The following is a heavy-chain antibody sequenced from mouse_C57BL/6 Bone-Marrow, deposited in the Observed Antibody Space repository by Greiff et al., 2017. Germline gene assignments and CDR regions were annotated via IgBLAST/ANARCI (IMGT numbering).Heavy chain of an antibody. CDR1: GYTFTSYW. CDR2: INPSNGGT. V-gene: IGHV1-53*01. CDR3: AKSGYYGRFAY. J-gene: IGHJ3*01. Sequence: QVQLQQSGAELVKPGASVKLSCKASGYTFTSYWMHWVKQRPGQGLEWIGNINPSNGGTNYNEKFKSKATLTVDKSSSTAYMQLSSLTSEDSAGYYWAKSGYYGRFAYWGQGTLVTVAA. D-gene: IGHD1-1*01.